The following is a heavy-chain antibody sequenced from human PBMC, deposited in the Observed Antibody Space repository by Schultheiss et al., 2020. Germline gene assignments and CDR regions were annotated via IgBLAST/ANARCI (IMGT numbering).Heavy chain of an antibody. Sequence: GGSLRLSCAASGFNLGDYAMSWVRQAPGKGLEWVSAISGSGGSTYYADSVKGRFTISRDNSKNSLYLQMNSLRDEDTAVYYCARGSYPPFYYYYGMDVWGQGTTVTVSS. CDR3: ARGSYPPFYYYYGMDV. CDR1: GFNLGDYA. V-gene: IGHV3-23*01. D-gene: IGHD1-26*01. J-gene: IGHJ6*02. CDR2: ISGSGGST.